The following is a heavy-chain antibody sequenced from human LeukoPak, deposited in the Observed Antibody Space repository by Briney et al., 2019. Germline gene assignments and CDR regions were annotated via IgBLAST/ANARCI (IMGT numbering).Heavy chain of an antibody. J-gene: IGHJ4*02. CDR2: IKQDGTEI. CDR1: GFTFDDYG. V-gene: IGHV3-7*01. Sequence: GGSLRLSCAASGFTFDDYGMSWVRQAPGKGLEWVANIKQDGTEIYYVDSVRGRFTISRDNAKNSLYLQMNSLRAEDTAGYYCARDSGTWSWSGGYFDYWGQGTLVTVSS. CDR3: ARDSGTWSWSGGYFDY. D-gene: IGHD3-10*01.